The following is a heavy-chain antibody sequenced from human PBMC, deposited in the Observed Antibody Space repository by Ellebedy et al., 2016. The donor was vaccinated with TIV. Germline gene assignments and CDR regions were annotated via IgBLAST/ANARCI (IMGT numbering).Heavy chain of an antibody. CDR2: INHSGST. V-gene: IGHV4-34*01. CDR1: GGSFSEYH. CDR3: ARGTVALQSLKNFDS. Sequence: SETLSLXCAVYGGSFSEYHWSWIRQFPGKGLEWIGEINHSGSTNYNPSLKSRVTISVDTSKNQVSLKLRSVTAADTAVYYCARGTVALQSLKNFDSWGQGTLVTVSS. J-gene: IGHJ4*02. D-gene: IGHD6-19*01.